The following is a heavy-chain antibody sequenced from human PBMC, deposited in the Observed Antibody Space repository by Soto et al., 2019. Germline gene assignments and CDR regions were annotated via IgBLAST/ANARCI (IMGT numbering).Heavy chain of an antibody. V-gene: IGHV3-33*01. CDR1: GFTFSSYG. J-gene: IGHJ4*01. D-gene: IGHD3-22*01. Sequence: PGGSLRISCAASGFTFSSYGMHWVRQAPGKGLEWVAVIWYDGSNKYYADSVKGRFTISRDNSKNTLYLQMNSLRAEDTAVYYSARPSNYYYSSVYIDYWGRGTVVTV. CDR3: ARPSNYYYSSVYIDY. CDR2: IWYDGSNK.